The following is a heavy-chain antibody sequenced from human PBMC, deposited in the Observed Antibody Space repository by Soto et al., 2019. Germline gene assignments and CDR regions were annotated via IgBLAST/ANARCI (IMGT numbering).Heavy chain of an antibody. V-gene: IGHV4-39*01. CDR3: ARRNYNDDFDY. CDR1: GGSVSSSTYY. D-gene: IGHD1-7*01. J-gene: IGHJ4*02. CDR2: IYYSGST. Sequence: PSETLSLTCTVSGGSVSSSTYYWGWIRQPPGKGLEWIGTIYYSGSTYYNPSLKSRVAISVDASKNQFSLRLSSVTAADTAVYYCARRNYNDDFDYWGQGTLVTVSS.